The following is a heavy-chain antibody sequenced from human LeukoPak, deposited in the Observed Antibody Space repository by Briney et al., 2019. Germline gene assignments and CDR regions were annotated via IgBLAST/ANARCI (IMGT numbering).Heavy chain of an antibody. CDR1: GFTFSNNW. V-gene: IGHV3-74*01. D-gene: IGHD3-22*01. Sequence: GGSQRLSCAASGFTFSNNWMHWVRQAPGKGLVWVSRINSDGRTTTYADSVKGRFTISRDNAKNTLYLQMNSLRAEDTAVYYCAMIKEGWGQGTLVTVSS. CDR3: AMIKEG. CDR2: INSDGRTT. J-gene: IGHJ4*02.